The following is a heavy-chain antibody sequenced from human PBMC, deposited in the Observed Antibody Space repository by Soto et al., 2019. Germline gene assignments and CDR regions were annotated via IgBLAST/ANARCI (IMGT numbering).Heavy chain of an antibody. J-gene: IGHJ5*02. CDR1: GGSISSGDYY. CDR2: IYYSGST. D-gene: IGHD6-13*01. CDR3: AREGSSSWLNWFDP. V-gene: IGHV4-30-4*01. Sequence: PAETLSLSCGVSGGSISSGDYYWRWIRHPPGKGLEWIGYIYYSGSTYYNPSLKSRVTISVDTSKNQFSLKLSSVTAADTAVYYCAREGSSSWLNWFDPWGQGTLVTVSS.